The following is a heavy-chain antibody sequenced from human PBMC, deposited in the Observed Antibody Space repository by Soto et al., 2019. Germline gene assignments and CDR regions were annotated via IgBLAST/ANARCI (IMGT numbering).Heavy chain of an antibody. V-gene: IGHV1-8*01. D-gene: IGHD4-17*01. CDR1: GYTFTKFD. CDR3: VRGDYGDYSHWFDP. CDR2: MNPNSGNT. Sequence: ASVKVSCKASGYTFTKFDINWVRQATGQGLEWMGWMNPNSGNTGYAQKFQGRVTMTRNTSITTAYMELSTLRSEDTAVYYCVRGDYGDYSHWFDPWGQGTLVTVSS. J-gene: IGHJ5*02.